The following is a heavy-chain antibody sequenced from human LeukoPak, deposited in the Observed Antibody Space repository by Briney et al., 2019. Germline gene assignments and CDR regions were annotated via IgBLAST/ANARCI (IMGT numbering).Heavy chain of an antibody. J-gene: IGHJ6*02. Sequence: ASVKVSCKASGGTFSSYAISWVRQAPGQGLEWMGRMIPILGIANYAQKFQGRVTITADKSTSTAYMELGSLRSEDTAVYYCARGPQGMPGIAVAGKPEYYYYGMDVWGQGTTVTVSS. CDR2: MIPILGIA. CDR3: ARGPQGMPGIAVAGKPEYYYYGMDV. D-gene: IGHD6-19*01. CDR1: GGTFSSYA. V-gene: IGHV1-69*04.